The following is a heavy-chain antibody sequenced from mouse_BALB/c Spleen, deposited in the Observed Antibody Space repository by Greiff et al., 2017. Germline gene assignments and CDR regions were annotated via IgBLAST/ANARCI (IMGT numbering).Heavy chain of an antibody. V-gene: IGHV6-6*02. J-gene: IGHJ1*01. Sequence: EVKVEESGGGLVQPGGSMKLSCVASGFTFSNYWMNWVRQSPEKGLEWVAEIRLKSNNYATHYAESVKGRFTISRDDSKSSVYLQMNNLRAEDTGIYYCTRQYYYGSSYDWYFDVWGAGTTVTVSS. CDR1: GFTFSNYW. D-gene: IGHD1-1*01. CDR3: TRQYYYGSSYDWYFDV. CDR2: IRLKSNNYAT.